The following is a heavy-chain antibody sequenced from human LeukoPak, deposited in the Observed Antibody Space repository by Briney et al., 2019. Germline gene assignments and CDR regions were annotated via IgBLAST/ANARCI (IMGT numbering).Heavy chain of an antibody. Sequence: GGSLRLSCAASGFTFSSYGMHWVRQAPDKGLEWVAFIRYEGSSKYYADSVKGRFTISRDNSKNTLYLQMNSLRAEDTAVYYCAKDRRFLGEQTGYSDFWGQGTLVTVSS. CDR1: GFTFSSYG. V-gene: IGHV3-30*02. D-gene: IGHD3-16*01. CDR3: AKDRRFLGEQTGYSDF. CDR2: IRYEGSSK. J-gene: IGHJ4*02.